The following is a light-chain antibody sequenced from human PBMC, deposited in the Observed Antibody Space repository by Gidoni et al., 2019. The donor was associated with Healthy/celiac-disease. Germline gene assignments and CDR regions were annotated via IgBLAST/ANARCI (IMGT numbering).Light chain of an antibody. CDR2: GAS. CDR1: QSVSSSY. CDR3: QQYGSSPRT. V-gene: IGKV3-20*01. Sequence: EIVLTQSPGTLSLSPGERATLSCRASQSVSSSYLAWYQQKPGQAPRLLIYGASSRATGIPDRFSGSGSGTDFTRTISRLEPEDFAVYYCQQYGSSPRTFDQGTKLEIK. J-gene: IGKJ2*01.